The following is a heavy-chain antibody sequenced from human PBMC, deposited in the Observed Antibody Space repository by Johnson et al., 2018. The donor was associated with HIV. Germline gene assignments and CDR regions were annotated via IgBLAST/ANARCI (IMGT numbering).Heavy chain of an antibody. CDR1: GFTFSSYG. CDR2: IWYDGSNK. D-gene: IGHD3-16*01. V-gene: IGHV3-33*01. Sequence: QVQVVESGGGVVQPGGSLRLSCAASGFTFSSYGMHWVRQAPGKGLEWVAVIWYDGSNKYYADSVKGRFTISRDNSKNTLYLQMNSLRAEDTAVYYCARGEYVWGSFDVFDIWGQGTMVTVSS. CDR3: ARGEYVWGSFDVFDI. J-gene: IGHJ3*02.